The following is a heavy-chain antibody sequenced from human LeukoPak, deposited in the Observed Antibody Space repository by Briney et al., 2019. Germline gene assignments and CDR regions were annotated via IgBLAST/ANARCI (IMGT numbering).Heavy chain of an antibody. J-gene: IGHJ4*02. CDR1: GGSFSGYY. V-gene: IGHV4-34*01. D-gene: IGHD3-16*02. CDR3: ARGLDGVNHYAWGSYRYTERPYYFDY. Sequence: SETLSLTCAVYGGSFSGYYWSWIRQPPGKGLEWIGEINHSGSTNYNPSLKSRVTISVDTSKNQFSLKLSSVTAADTAVYYCARGLDGVNHYAWGSYRYTERPYYFDYWGQGTLVTVSP. CDR2: INHSGST.